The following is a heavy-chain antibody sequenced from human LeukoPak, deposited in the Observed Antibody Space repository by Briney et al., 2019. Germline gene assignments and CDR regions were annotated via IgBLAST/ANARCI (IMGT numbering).Heavy chain of an antibody. J-gene: IGHJ4*02. CDR1: GYTFTSYA. Sequence: GASVKVSCKASGYTFTSYAMNWVRQAPGQGLEWMGWINPNSGGTNYAQKFQGRVTMTRDTSISTAYMELSRLRSDDTAVYYCARVVVGATIPHYWGQGTLVTVSS. D-gene: IGHD1-26*01. CDR2: INPNSGGT. CDR3: ARVVVGATIPHY. V-gene: IGHV1-2*02.